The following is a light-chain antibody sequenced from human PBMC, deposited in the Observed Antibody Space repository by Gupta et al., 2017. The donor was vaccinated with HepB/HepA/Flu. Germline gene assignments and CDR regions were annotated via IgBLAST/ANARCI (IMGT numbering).Light chain of an antibody. J-gene: IGKJ2*01. CDR3: QQYEFTSGYT. CDR1: QSVNSDY. CDR2: GAS. Sequence: EIVLTQSPGTLSLSPGERATLSCRASQSVNSDYLVWYQQKPGQAPRLLIYGASTRATGIPDRFSGGGSGTDFALTISRLEPEDFALYYCQQYEFTSGYTFGQGTKLEIK. V-gene: IGKV3-20*01.